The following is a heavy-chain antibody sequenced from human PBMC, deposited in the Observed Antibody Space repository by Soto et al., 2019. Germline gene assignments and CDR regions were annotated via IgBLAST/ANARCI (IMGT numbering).Heavy chain of an antibody. CDR1: GGSISSYY. D-gene: IGHD3-10*01. V-gene: IGHV4-59*01. CDR2: FYYTGIA. CDR3: ARALLRGPREYYFGMDV. Sequence: SETLSLTCTVSGGSISSYYWTWIRQPPWKGLEWIASFYYTGIADYNPSLKSRITGSVASSRTQFSLRMRSVTAADSAVYYCARALLRGPREYYFGMDVLVQLATVAFCS. J-gene: IGHJ6*02.